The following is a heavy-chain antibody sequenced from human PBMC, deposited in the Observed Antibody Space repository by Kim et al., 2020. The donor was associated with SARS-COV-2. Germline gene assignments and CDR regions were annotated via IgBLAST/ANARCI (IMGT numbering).Heavy chain of an antibody. V-gene: IGHV4-59*08. CDR1: GCSISSSY. D-gene: IGHD3-16*01. CDR3: ARGGISRIDY. J-gene: IGHJ4*02. Sequence: SETLSLTCTVSGCSISSSYWSWIRQPPGKGLEWIGYIYYSGSTNYNPSLKSRVTISVETSKNKFSLNLSSVTAADTAVYYCARGGISRIDYWGRGTLVTVSP. CDR2: IYYSGST.